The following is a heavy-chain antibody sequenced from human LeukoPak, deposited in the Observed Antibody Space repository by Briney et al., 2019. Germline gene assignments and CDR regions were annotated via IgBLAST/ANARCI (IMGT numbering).Heavy chain of an antibody. D-gene: IGHD3-10*01. CDR2: LYSGGNT. V-gene: IGHV3-23*03. Sequence: GGSLRLSCAASGFTFSSYAMSWVRQAPGKGLEWVSVLYSGGNTYYADSVEGRFTVSRDNSMNTVYLQMNSLRAEDTAVYYCARDYNCWGQGTLVTVPS. CDR3: ARDYNC. J-gene: IGHJ4*02. CDR1: GFTFSSYA.